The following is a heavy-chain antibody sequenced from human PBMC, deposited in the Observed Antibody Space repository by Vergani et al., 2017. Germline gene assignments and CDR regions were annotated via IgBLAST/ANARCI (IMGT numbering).Heavy chain of an antibody. CDR3: ACGGHGSENGGALQL. V-gene: IGHV5-51*01. Sequence: EKQLVQSGSETKTPGESLMISCQAFGYIFSNFWIGWVRQRPGRGLEWMGIIYPGDSEVKSNPTFRGQVIFSVDTSVNTAYLQWRSLQSSDTATYFCACGGHGSENGGALQLWGQGTNITVSS. CDR2: IYPGDSEV. CDR1: GYIFSNFW. D-gene: IGHD3-10*01. J-gene: IGHJ3*01.